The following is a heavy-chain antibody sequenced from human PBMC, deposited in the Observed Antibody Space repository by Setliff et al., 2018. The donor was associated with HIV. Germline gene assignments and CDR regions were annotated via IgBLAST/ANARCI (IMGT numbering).Heavy chain of an antibody. D-gene: IGHD1-7*01. J-gene: IGHJ4*02. CDR2: FDAERGGT. V-gene: IGHV1-24*01. CDR1: GYTLSEIS. Sequence: GASVKVSCKVYGYTLSEISMHWLRQAPGKGLEWMGSFDAERGGTIYGQKFEDRVTMTEDTSTGTAYMQLSSLRSEDTAVYYCATFYKISGITSFDYWGPGTLVTAPQ. CDR3: ATFYKISGITSFDY.